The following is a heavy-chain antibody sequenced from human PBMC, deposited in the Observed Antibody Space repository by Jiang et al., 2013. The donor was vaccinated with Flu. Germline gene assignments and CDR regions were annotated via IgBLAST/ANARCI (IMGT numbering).Heavy chain of an antibody. CDR1: GGSISSSSYY. V-gene: IGHV4-39*01. CDR2: IYYSGST. CDR3: ARRQWAYAFDI. J-gene: IGHJ3*02. D-gene: IGHD6-19*01. Sequence: GLVKPSETLSLTCTVSGGSISSSSYYWGWIRQPPGKGLEWIGSIYYSGSTYYNPSLKSRVTISVDTSKNQFSLKLSSVTAADTAVYYCARRQWAYAFDIWGQGTMVTVSS.